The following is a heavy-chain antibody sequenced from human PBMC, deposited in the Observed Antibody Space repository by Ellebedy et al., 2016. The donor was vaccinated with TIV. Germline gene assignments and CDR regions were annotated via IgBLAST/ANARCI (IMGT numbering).Heavy chain of an antibody. Sequence: GGSLRLSXAASGFTFRNYAMTWVRQAPGKGLEWVSGVSSSGNSAYYADSVKGRFTISRDNSNNRLYLQMNSLRAEDTAVYYCAKGIAAAGTYYFDSWGQGTLVTVSS. CDR3: AKGIAAAGTYYFDS. J-gene: IGHJ4*02. CDR2: VSSSGNSA. CDR1: GFTFRNYA. D-gene: IGHD6-13*01. V-gene: IGHV3-23*01.